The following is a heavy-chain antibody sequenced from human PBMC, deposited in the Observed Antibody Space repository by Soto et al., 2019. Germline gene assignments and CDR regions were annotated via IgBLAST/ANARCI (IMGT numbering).Heavy chain of an antibody. D-gene: IGHD2-15*01. CDR2: IIPMYGTV. J-gene: IGHJ5*02. CDR3: AIDLGGCSGGSCRYNWFDP. CDR1: GGTFSSYV. V-gene: IGHV1-69*06. Sequence: QVQLVQSGAEVKKPGSSVKVSCKASGGTFSSYVISWVRQAPGQGPEWMGGIIPMYGTVNYAQKFQDRVTIIADTSTSTADMERSSLRSEDTAVYYCAIDLGGCSGGSCRYNWFDPWGQGTLVTVSS.